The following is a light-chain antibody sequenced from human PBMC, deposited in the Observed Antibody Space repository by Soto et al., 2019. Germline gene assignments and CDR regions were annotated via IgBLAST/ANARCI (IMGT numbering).Light chain of an antibody. J-gene: IGKJ4*01. V-gene: IGKV1-6*01. CDR2: AAS. Sequence: AIPMPQSPSSLSASVGDRVTITCRASHGIRNDLGWYQQKPGKAPKLLIYAASSLQSGVPSRFSGSGSGTDFTLTISSLQPEDFATYYCLQDYNYPLTFGGGTKVEIK. CDR3: LQDYNYPLT. CDR1: HGIRND.